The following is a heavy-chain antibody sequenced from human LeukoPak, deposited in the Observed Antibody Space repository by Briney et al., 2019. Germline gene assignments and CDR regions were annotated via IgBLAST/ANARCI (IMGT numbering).Heavy chain of an antibody. CDR1: GFTFKNYA. J-gene: IGHJ4*02. D-gene: IGHD3-10*01. Sequence: GGSLRLSCAASGFTFKNYAMSWVRQAPGKGLEWVSSVGGSGAGTYYADSVKGRFTISRDNSKNTLYLQMNGLRVEDTAVYYCAKDPYYYGSGSYYKGVDYWGQGTLVTVSS. V-gene: IGHV3-23*01. CDR3: AKDPYYYGSGSYYKGVDY. CDR2: VGGSGAGT.